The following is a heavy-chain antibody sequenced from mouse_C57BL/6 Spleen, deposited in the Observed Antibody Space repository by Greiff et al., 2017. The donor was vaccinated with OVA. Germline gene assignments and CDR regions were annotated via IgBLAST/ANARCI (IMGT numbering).Heavy chain of an antibody. CDR1: GYTFTSYW. D-gene: IGHD1-1*01. V-gene: IGHV1-74*01. CDR2: IHPSDSDT. CDR3: AVITTVVPDFDY. J-gene: IGHJ2*01. Sequence: QVHVKQPGAELVKPGASVKVSCKASGYTFTSYWMHWVKQRPGQGLEWIGRIHPSDSDTNYNQKFKGKATLTVDKSSSTAYMQLSSLTSEDSAVYYCAVITTVVPDFDYWGQGTTLTVSS.